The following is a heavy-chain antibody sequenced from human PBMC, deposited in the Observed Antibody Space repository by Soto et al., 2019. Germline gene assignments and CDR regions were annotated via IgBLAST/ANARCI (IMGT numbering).Heavy chain of an antibody. CDR3: ARVSRVNYYDSSGYSPTPFDY. CDR2: IIPIFGTA. Sequence: ASVKVSCKASGGTFSSYSISWVRQAPGQGLEWMGGIIPIFGTANYAQKFQGRVTITADESTSTAYMELSSLRSEDTAVYYCARVSRVNYYDSSGYSPTPFDYWGQGTLVTVS. V-gene: IGHV1-69*13. J-gene: IGHJ4*02. D-gene: IGHD3-22*01. CDR1: GGTFSSYS.